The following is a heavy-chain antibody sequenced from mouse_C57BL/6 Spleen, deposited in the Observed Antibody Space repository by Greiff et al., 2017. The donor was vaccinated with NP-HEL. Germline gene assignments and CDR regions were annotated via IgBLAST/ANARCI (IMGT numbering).Heavy chain of an antibody. CDR1: GYTFTSYW. V-gene: IGHV1-52*01. J-gene: IGHJ1*03. D-gene: IGHD1-1*01. CDR2: IDPSDSET. CDR3: ARDGPYYYGSSPRWYFDV. Sequence: QVQLQQSGAELVRPGSSVKLSCKASGYTFTSYWMHWVKQRPIQGLEWIGNIDPSDSETHYNQKFKDKATLTVDKSSSTAYMQLSSLTSEDSAVYYCARDGPYYYGSSPRWYFDVWGTGTTVTVSS.